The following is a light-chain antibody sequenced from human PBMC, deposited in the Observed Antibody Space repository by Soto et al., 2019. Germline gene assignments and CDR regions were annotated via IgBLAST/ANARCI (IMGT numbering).Light chain of an antibody. CDR2: EVS. Sequence: QSALTQPPSVSGSPGQSVTISCTGTSSDVGSYNRVPWYQQPPGTAPKLMIYEVSNRPSGVPDRFSGSKSGNTASLTISGLQAEDEADYYCSLYTSSSTYEVFGTGTKLTVL. V-gene: IGLV2-18*01. CDR3: SLYTSSSTYEV. CDR1: SSDVGSYNR. J-gene: IGLJ1*01.